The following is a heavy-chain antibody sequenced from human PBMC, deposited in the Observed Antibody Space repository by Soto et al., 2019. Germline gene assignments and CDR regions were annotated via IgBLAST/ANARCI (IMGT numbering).Heavy chain of an antibody. CDR2: IIPILGIA. D-gene: IGHD3-22*01. CDR3: ARENYYDSSGMNY. Sequence: SVKVSCKASGGTFSSYTISWVRQAPGQGLEWMGRIIPILGIANYAQKFQGRVTITADKSTSTAYMELSSLRSEDTAVYYCARENYYDSSGMNYWGQGTLVTVSS. J-gene: IGHJ4*02. CDR1: GGTFSSYT. V-gene: IGHV1-69*04.